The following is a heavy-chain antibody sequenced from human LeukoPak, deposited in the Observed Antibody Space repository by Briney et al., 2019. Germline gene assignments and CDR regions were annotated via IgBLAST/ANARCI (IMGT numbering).Heavy chain of an antibody. D-gene: IGHD3-3*01. CDR3: ARGIGHYDFYCDP. Sequence: GGSLRLSCAASGFTLSVHGMHWVRQARGEGLEYVAGVSYDGINKYYADSVKGRFTISRDISKNTLNLQMNSLRAEDTAVYYCARGIGHYDFYCDPWGQGTLVTVSS. V-gene: IGHV3-33*01. J-gene: IGHJ5*02. CDR1: GFTLSVHG. CDR2: VSYDGINK.